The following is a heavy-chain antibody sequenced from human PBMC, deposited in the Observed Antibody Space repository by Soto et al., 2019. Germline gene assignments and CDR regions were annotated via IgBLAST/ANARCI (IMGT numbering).Heavy chain of an antibody. CDR3: ARSMVRGVMGDAFDI. CDR1: GYSFTSYW. Sequence: GESLKISCKGSGYSFTSYWIGWVRQMPGKGLEWMRIIYPGDSDTRYSPSFEGQVTISADKSISTAYLQWSSLKASDTAMYYCARSMVRGVMGDAFDIWGQGTMVTVSS. V-gene: IGHV5-51*01. CDR2: IYPGDSDT. J-gene: IGHJ3*02. D-gene: IGHD3-10*01.